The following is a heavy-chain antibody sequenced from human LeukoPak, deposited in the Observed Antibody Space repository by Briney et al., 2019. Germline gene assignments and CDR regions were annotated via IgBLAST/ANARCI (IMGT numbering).Heavy chain of an antibody. D-gene: IGHD3-22*01. V-gene: IGHV3-30*02. J-gene: IGHJ3*02. CDR1: GFTFSSYG. CDR2: IRYDGSNK. CDR3: ARRHYFDSSGYYWADAFDI. Sequence: PGGSLRLSCAASGFTFSSYGMHWVRQAPGKGLEWVAFIRYDGSNKYYADSVKGRFTISRDNAKNTLYLQMNSLRAEDTAVYYCARRHYFDSSGYYWADAFDIWGQGTMVTVSS.